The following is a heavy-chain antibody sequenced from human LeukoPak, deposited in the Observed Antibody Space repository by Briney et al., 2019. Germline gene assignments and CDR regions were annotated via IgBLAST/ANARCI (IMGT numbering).Heavy chain of an antibody. Sequence: GGSLRLSCEDSGSTFDDYGVSWVRQVPGKGLEWVCGINWDGTNTHYADSVKGRFTISRDNAKNSLFLEMTNLRAEDTAFYYCARDVSSNWYSFNFGGQGILVTVST. D-gene: IGHD6-13*01. V-gene: IGHV3-20*04. J-gene: IGHJ4*02. CDR1: GSTFDDYG. CDR2: INWDGTNT. CDR3: ARDVSSNWYSFNF.